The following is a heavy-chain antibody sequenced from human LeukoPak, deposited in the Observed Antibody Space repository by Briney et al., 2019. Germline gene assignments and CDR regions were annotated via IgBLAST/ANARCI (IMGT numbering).Heavy chain of an antibody. CDR1: GGSLSSYF. CDR2: IYTSGST. D-gene: IGHD2-2*01. CDR3: ARDSYCSSTCCYRWFDP. Sequence: PSETLSLTCTVSGGSLSSYFWSWIRPPAREGLEWIGRIYTSGSTNYNPSLKSRVTMSVDTSTNQFSLKLSSVTAAATAVYYCARDSYCSSTCCYRWFDPWGQGTLVTVSS. J-gene: IGHJ5*02. V-gene: IGHV4-4*07.